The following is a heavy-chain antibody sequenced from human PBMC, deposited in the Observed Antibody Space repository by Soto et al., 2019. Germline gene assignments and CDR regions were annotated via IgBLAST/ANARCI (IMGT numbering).Heavy chain of an antibody. CDR3: ARDSSFDDILTGYYTAFDI. CDR2: ISAYNGNT. J-gene: IGHJ3*02. CDR1: GYTFTSYG. Sequence: VASVKVSCKASGYTFTSYGISWVRQAPGQGLEWMGWISAYNGNTNYAQKLQGRVTMTTDTSTSTAYMELRSLRSDDTAVYYCARDSSFDDILTGYYTAFDIWGQGTMVTVSS. V-gene: IGHV1-18*01. D-gene: IGHD3-9*01.